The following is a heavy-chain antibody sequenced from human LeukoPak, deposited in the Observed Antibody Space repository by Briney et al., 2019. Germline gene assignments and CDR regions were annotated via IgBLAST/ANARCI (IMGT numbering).Heavy chain of an antibody. D-gene: IGHD2-15*01. Sequence: ASVKVSCKASGYTFTSYDINWVRQATGQGLEWMGWMNPNSGNTGYAQKFQGRVTMTRNTSISTAYMELSSLRSEDTAVYYCARFHRGSGPIRDAFDIWGQGTMVTVSS. CDR1: GYTFTSYD. CDR3: ARFHRGSGPIRDAFDI. CDR2: MNPNSGNT. V-gene: IGHV1-8*01. J-gene: IGHJ3*02.